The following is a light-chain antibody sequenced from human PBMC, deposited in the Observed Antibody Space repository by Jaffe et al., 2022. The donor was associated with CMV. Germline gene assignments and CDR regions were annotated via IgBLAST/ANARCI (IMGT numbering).Light chain of an antibody. CDR1: SSDVGAYNY. Sequence: QSALTQPPSASGSPGQSVTISCTGTSSDVGAYNYVSWYQQHPGKAPKLIIYEVNRRPSGVPDRFSGSKSGNTASLTVSGLQPEDEADYYCSSYAGSNRDVFGTGSKVTVL. J-gene: IGLJ1*01. CDR3: SSYAGSNRDV. V-gene: IGLV2-8*01. CDR2: EVN.